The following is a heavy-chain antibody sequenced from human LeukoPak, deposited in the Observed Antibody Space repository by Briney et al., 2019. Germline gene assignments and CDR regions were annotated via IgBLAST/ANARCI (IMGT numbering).Heavy chain of an antibody. CDR3: ARAAPAYSSSWYWFDP. V-gene: IGHV4-4*07. CDR2: IYTSGST. D-gene: IGHD6-13*01. Sequence: SETLSLTCTASGGSISSYYWSWIRQPAGKGLEWIGRIYTSGSTNYNPSLKSRVTMSVDTSKNQFSLKLSSVTAADTAVYYCARAAPAYSSSWYWFDPWGQGTLVTVSS. J-gene: IGHJ5*02. CDR1: GGSISSYY.